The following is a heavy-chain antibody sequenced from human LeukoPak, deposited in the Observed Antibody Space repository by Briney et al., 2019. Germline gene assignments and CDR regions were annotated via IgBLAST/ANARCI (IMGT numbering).Heavy chain of an antibody. J-gene: IGHJ4*02. Sequence: GRSLRLSCAASGFTFSSYAMSWVRQAPGKGLEYVSVISGSGGSTYYADSVKGRFTISRDNSKNTLYLQMNSLRAEDTALYYCAKGEYCSSTSCYGEGLDYWGQGTLVTVSS. V-gene: IGHV3-23*01. CDR2: ISGSGGST. D-gene: IGHD2-2*01. CDR1: GFTFSSYA. CDR3: AKGEYCSSTSCYGEGLDY.